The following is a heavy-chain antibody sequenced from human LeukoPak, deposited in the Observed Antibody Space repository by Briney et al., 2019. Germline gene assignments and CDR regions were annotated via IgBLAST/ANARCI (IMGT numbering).Heavy chain of an antibody. V-gene: IGHV3-33*06. CDR2: LWYDGSNK. Sequence: PGRSLRLSCAASGFHFSIHGMHWARQAPGKGLEWVAVLWYDGSNKYYADSVKGRFTISRDNSKNTLYLQMNSLRAEDTAVYYCAKGRMDVWGKGTTVTVSS. CDR3: AKGRMDV. CDR1: GFHFSIHG. J-gene: IGHJ6*04.